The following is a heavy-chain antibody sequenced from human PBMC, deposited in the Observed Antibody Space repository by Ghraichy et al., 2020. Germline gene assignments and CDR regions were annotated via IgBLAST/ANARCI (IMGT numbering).Heavy chain of an antibody. CDR2: INSGADGGTT. CDR3: TTFFELTGPPMPRLFDS. J-gene: IGHJ4*02. Sequence: GGSLRLSCAASGFTFANDSMNWVRQAPGKGLEWVGPINSGADGGTTDYSAPVRGSFIISRAESQHTVFLHMNSLKTEDTSVYDCTTFFELTGPPMPRLFDSWGQGTLVTVSS. V-gene: IGHV3-15*07. CDR1: GFTFANDS. D-gene: IGHD3-9*01.